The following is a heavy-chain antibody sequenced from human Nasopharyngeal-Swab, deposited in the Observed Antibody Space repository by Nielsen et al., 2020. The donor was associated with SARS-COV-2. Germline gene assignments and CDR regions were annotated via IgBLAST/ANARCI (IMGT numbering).Heavy chain of an antibody. Sequence: SETLSLTCTVSGGSISSSSYYWGWIRQPPGKGLEWIGSIYYSGSTYYNPSLKSRVTISVDTSKNQFSLKLSSVTAADTAVYYCARHRGYYYGSGSYPSHAFDIRGQGTMVTVSS. CDR3: ARHRGYYYGSGSYPSHAFDI. V-gene: IGHV4-39*01. D-gene: IGHD3-10*01. CDR1: GGSISSSSYY. J-gene: IGHJ3*02. CDR2: IYYSGST.